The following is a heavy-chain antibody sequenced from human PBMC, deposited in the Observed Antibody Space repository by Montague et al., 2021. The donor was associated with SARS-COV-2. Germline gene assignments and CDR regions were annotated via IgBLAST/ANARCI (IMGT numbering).Heavy chain of an antibody. CDR3: ARRGDYDSAGYHWHLDL. CDR1: GGSINDHY. D-gene: IGHD3-22*01. Sequence: SETLSLTCTVSGGSINDHYRSWIRQSQGKGLEWIGYISSNGKTNXNPSLTSRVTLSADASRNEFSLKLDSVTAADTAVYFCARRGDYDSAGYHWHLDLWGRGMLVTVSS. J-gene: IGHJ2*01. V-gene: IGHV4-4*09. CDR2: ISSNGKT.